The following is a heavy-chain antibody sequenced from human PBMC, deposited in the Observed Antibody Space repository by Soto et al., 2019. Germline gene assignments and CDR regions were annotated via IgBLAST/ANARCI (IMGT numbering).Heavy chain of an antibody. J-gene: IGHJ4*02. CDR2: ISGYNGHT. CDR3: ARVDYDFWSGLHYYFDY. V-gene: IGHV1-18*01. CDR1: GYTFTSYG. D-gene: IGHD3-3*01. Sequence: QVQLVQSGAEVKKPGASVKVSCKASGYTFTSYGISWVRQAPGQGLEWMGWISGYNGHTNYAQKLQGRVTMTTDTSTSTAYMELGSLRSDDTAVYYCARVDYDFWSGLHYYFDYWGQGTLVTVSS.